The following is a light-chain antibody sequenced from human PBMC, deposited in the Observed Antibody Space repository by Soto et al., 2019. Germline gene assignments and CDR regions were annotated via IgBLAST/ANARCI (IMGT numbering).Light chain of an antibody. Sequence: DIQMTQSPPSLSASVGDRVTITCRASQSSSTYLNWLQHKPGKAPKVLIYGASNLQSGVPSRFSGGGSGTDFTLTISSLQPEDFATDFFQQSYSSRWTFGQGTKVEVK. CDR1: QSSSTY. J-gene: IGKJ1*01. CDR3: QQSYSSRWT. V-gene: IGKV1-39*01. CDR2: GAS.